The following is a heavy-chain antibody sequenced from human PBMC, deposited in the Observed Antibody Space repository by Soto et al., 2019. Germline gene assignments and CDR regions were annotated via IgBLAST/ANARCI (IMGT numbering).Heavy chain of an antibody. CDR1: GFNVINAW. Sequence: EVQLVESGGGLIKPGESLRLSCAASGFNVINAWMTWIRQAPGKGLDYVGRVKSIPHDGTADYAAPVNGRFAISRDESTNTLYLQMNSLTTADTAMYYCGAFIVAGAFDVWGQGTMVTVSS. CDR2: VKSIPHDGTA. CDR3: GAFIVAGAFDV. J-gene: IGHJ3*01. V-gene: IGHV3-15*01. D-gene: IGHD1-26*01.